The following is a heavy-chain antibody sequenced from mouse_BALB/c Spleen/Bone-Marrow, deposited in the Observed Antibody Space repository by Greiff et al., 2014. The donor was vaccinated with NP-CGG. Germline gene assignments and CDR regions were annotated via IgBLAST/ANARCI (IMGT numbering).Heavy chain of an antibody. J-gene: IGHJ4*01. Sequence: VMLVESGAELVRPGTSVKVSCKASGYALTNYLLEWVKQRPGQGLEWIGVINPGSGGTNYNEKFEGKATLTADKSSSTAYMQLSSLTSDDSAVYFCARSRGNLYAMDYWGQGTSVTVSS. D-gene: IGHD2-1*01. V-gene: IGHV1-54*01. CDR3: ARSRGNLYAMDY. CDR1: GYALTNYL. CDR2: INPGSGGT.